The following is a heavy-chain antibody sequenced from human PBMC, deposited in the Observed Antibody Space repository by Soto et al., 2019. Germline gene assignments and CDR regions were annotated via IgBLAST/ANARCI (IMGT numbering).Heavy chain of an antibody. CDR1: GGSISRSTYF. D-gene: IGHD4-17*01. CDR2: VYSSGST. J-gene: IGHJ4*02. CDR3: ARRAYGGQMDY. Sequence: SETLSLTCTVSGGSISRSTYFWGWIRQPPGRGLEWIGSVYSSGSTNYNPSLKSRVTISVDTSKNRFSLKLTSVTAADTAVYYCARRAYGGQMDYWGQGTLVPVSS. V-gene: IGHV4-39*01.